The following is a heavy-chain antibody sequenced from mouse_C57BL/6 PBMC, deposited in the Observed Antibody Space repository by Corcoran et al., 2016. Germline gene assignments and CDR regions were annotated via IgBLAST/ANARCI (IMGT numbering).Heavy chain of an antibody. J-gene: IGHJ2*01. CDR2: INTYSGVP. V-gene: IGHV9-3*01. D-gene: IGHD1-1*01. Sequence: QIQLVQSGPELKKPGETVKISCKASGYTFTTYGMSWVKQAPGKGLKWMGWINTYSGVPTYADDFKGRFAFSLETSASTAYLQINNLKNEDTATYFCVRSLYGSSYYFDYWGQGTTLTVSS. CDR1: GYTFTTYG. CDR3: VRSLYGSSYYFDY.